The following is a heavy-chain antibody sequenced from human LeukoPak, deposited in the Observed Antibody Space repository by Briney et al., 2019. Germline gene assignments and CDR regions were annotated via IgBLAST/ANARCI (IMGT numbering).Heavy chain of an antibody. CDR2: IKEDGSEK. J-gene: IGHJ4*02. D-gene: IGHD3-16*01. Sequence: GGSLRLSCVASGFTFSRYWMNWVRQAPGKGLEWVANIKEDGSEKDYVDSVKGRFTISRDNAKNSLYLQMDSLRAKDTAVYYCARDRIGGEEYWGQGTLVTVSS. CDR1: GFTFSRYW. V-gene: IGHV3-7*01. CDR3: ARDRIGGEEY.